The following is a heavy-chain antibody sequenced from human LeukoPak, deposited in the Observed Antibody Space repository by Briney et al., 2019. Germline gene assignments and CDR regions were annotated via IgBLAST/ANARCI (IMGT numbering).Heavy chain of an antibody. CDR3: ARFDWSFFDI. Sequence: GGSLRLSCVASGFSFDSSWMSWVRQAPGKGLEWVANIKQDGSEKYYVDSVKGRFTISRDNAKNSLYLQMNSLRAEDTAVYYCARFDWSFFDIWGQGTMVTVSS. V-gene: IGHV3-7*01. CDR2: IKQDGSEK. D-gene: IGHD3-9*01. J-gene: IGHJ3*02. CDR1: GFSFDSSW.